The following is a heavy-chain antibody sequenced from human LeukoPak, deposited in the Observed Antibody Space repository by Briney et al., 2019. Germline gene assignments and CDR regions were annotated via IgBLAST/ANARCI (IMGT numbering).Heavy chain of an antibody. CDR2: INPNSGGT. D-gene: IGHD3-10*01. J-gene: IGHJ4*02. CDR1: GYTFTGYY. Sequence: ASVKVSCKASGYTFTGYYIHWVRQAPGQGLEWMGWINPNSGGTNYAQKFQGRVTMTRDTSISTAYMELSRLRSDDTAVFYCARVYCYASGRLDSWGKGTLITVSS. V-gene: IGHV1-2*02. CDR3: ARVYCYASGRLDS.